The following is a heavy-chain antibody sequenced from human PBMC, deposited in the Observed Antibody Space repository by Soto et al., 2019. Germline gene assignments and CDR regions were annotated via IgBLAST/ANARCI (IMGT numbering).Heavy chain of an antibody. CDR2: IYPGDSET. J-gene: IGHJ4*02. CDR3: ARHLHSNSVHITPVSPDY. CDR1: GDRFRSYW. Sequence: GESLKISCQTFGDRFRSYWIGWVRQMPGKGLEWMGIIYPGDSETRYSPSFQGQVTISADKSINTAYLQWSSLKASDTAMYYCARHLHSNSVHITPVSPDYWGQGTLVTVSS. V-gene: IGHV5-51*01. D-gene: IGHD4-4*01.